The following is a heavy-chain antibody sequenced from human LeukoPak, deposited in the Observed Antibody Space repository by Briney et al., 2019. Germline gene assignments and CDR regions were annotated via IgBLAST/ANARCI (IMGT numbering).Heavy chain of an antibody. J-gene: IGHJ3*02. D-gene: IGHD3-22*01. Sequence: SVKVSCKASGGTFSSYAISWVRQAPGQGLEWMGGIIPIFGTANYAQKFQGRVTITADKSTSTAYMELSSLRSEDTALYYCARDNLEDYYDSSGYPGSFDIWGQGTMVTVSS. CDR1: GGTFSSYA. V-gene: IGHV1-69*06. CDR2: IIPIFGTA. CDR3: ARDNLEDYYDSSGYPGSFDI.